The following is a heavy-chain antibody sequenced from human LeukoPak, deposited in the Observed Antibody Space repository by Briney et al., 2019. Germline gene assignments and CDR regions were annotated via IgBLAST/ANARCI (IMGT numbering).Heavy chain of an antibody. D-gene: IGHD2-15*01. J-gene: IGHJ4*02. CDR3: AGGWYYFDY. CDR1: RFTYSNYG. V-gene: IGHV3-30*03. Sequence: GRSLRLSCAASRFTYSNYGMHWVRQAPGKGLEWVAVISFDGNNKYYADSVKGRFTISRDNSKNTLFLQMNSLRAEDTAVYYCAGGWYYFDYWGQGTLVTVSS. CDR2: ISFDGNNK.